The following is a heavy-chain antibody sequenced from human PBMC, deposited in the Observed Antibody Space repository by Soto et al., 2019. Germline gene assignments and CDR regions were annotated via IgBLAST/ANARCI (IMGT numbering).Heavy chain of an antibody. Sequence: SETLSLTCTVSGGSISSYYWSWIRQPPGKGLEWIGYIYYSGSTYYNPSLKSRVTISVDTSKNQFSLKLSSVTAADTAVYYCARHPGIANAWGQGTLVTVS. J-gene: IGHJ5*02. CDR3: ARHPGIANA. V-gene: IGHV4-59*04. CDR1: GGSISSYY. CDR2: IYYSGST. D-gene: IGHD6-13*01.